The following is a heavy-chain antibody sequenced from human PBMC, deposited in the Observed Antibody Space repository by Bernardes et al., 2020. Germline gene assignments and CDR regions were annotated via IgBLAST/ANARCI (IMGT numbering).Heavy chain of an antibody. CDR1: GGSISSSSYY. Sequence: SETLSLTCTVSGGSISSSSYYWGWIRQPPGKGLEWIGSIYYSGSTYYNPSLKSRVTISVDTSKNQFSLKLSSVTAADTAVYYCVLAVAGPTPFDYWGQGTLVTVSS. J-gene: IGHJ4*02. D-gene: IGHD6-19*01. CDR3: VLAVAGPTPFDY. CDR2: IYYSGST. V-gene: IGHV4-39*01.